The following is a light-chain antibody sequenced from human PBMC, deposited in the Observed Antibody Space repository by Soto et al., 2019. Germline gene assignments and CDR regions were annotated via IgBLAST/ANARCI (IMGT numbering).Light chain of an antibody. J-gene: IGKJ1*01. CDR2: GAS. CDR1: QSVSRK. Sequence: ELVMTQSPATLSVSPGERATLSCRASQSVSRKLAWYHQKPCQAPRLLIYGASTRATGIPARISGSGSGTEFALTISSLQSEDFSGHYCQQYNNWPPWTFGQGTKVEIK. V-gene: IGKV3-15*01. CDR3: QQYNNWPPWT.